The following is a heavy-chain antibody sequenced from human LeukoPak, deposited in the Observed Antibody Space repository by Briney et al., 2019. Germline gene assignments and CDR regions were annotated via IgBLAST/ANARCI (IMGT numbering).Heavy chain of an antibody. CDR1: GFTFSSYG. V-gene: IGHV3-30*02. CDR3: AKDATSHYYGSGSYYADYYYYYMDV. D-gene: IGHD3-10*01. Sequence: GGSLRLSCAASGFTFSSYGMHWVRQAPGKGLEWVAFIRYDGSNKYYADSVKGRFTISRDNSKNTLYLQMNSLRAEDTAVYYCAKDATSHYYGSGSYYADYYYYYMDVWGKGTTVTISS. CDR2: IRYDGSNK. J-gene: IGHJ6*03.